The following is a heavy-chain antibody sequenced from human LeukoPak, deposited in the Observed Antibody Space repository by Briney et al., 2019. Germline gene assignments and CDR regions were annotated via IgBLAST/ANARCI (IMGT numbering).Heavy chain of an antibody. D-gene: IGHD3-22*01. CDR2: ISSSSSTI. V-gene: IGHV3-48*04. Sequence: HAGGSLRLSCAASGFTFSSYSTNWVRQAPGKGLEWVSYISSSSSTIYYADSVKGRFTISRDNAKNSLYLQMNSLRAEDTAVYYCARDHQTYYYDSSGYFSVRYFDYWGQGTLVTVSS. CDR1: GFTFSSYS. J-gene: IGHJ4*02. CDR3: ARDHQTYYYDSSGYFSVRYFDY.